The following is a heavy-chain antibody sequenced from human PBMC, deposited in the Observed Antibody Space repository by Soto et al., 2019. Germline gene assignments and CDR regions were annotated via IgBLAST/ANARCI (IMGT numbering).Heavy chain of an antibody. CDR2: IKQDGSEK. D-gene: IGHD6-19*01. V-gene: IGHV3-7*05. Sequence: GGSLRLSCAASGFTFSSYWMSWVRQAPGKGLEWVANIKQDGSEKYYVDSVKGRFTISRDNAKNSLYLQMNSLRAEDTAVYYCARVGRSGWYKFSYWGQGTLVTVSS. J-gene: IGHJ4*02. CDR3: ARVGRSGWYKFSY. CDR1: GFTFSSYW.